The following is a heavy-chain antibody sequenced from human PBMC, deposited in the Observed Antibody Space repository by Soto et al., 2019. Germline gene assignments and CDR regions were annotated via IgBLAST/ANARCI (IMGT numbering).Heavy chain of an antibody. J-gene: IGHJ4*02. D-gene: IGHD2-2*01. V-gene: IGHV4-34*01. CDR2: INHSGST. CDR1: GGSFSGYY. CDR3: ARGVNCSSTSCYVDY. Sequence: SETLSLTCAVYGGSFSGYYWSWIRQPPGKGLEWIGEINHSGSTNYNPSLKSRVTISVDTSKNQFSLKLSSVTAADTAVYYCARGVNCSSTSCYVDYWGQGTLVTVSS.